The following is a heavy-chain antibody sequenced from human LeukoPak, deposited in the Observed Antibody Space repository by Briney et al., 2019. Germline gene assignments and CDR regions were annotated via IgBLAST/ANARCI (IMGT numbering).Heavy chain of an antibody. V-gene: IGHV4-59*08. CDR2: VHYSGST. CDR3: ARTVVPAATYYYYYMDV. CDR1: GCSITSYY. Sequence: SETLSLTCTVSGCSITSYYWSWIRQPPGKGLEWIGYVHYSGSTNHNPSLKSRVTISVDTSKNQFSLKLSSVTAADTAVYYCARTVVPAATYYYYYMDVWGKGTTVTISS. D-gene: IGHD2-2*01. J-gene: IGHJ6*03.